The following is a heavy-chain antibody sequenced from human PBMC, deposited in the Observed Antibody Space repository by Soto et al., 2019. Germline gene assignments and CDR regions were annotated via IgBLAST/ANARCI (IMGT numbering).Heavy chain of an antibody. D-gene: IGHD2-15*01. CDR2: ISGSGGST. Sequence: AGGSLRLSCAASGFTFSSYAMSWVRQAPGKGLEWVSAISGSGGSTYYADSVKGRFTISRDNPKNTLYLQMNSLRAEDTAVYYCAKVRPGYCSGGSCDDAFDIWGQGTMVTVSS. V-gene: IGHV3-23*01. CDR3: AKVRPGYCSGGSCDDAFDI. CDR1: GFTFSSYA. J-gene: IGHJ3*02.